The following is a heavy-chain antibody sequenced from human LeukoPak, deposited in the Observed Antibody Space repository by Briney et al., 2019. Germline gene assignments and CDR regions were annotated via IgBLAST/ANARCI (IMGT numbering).Heavy chain of an antibody. CDR1: GFTFSSYS. CDR3: ARDGGYYSNY. J-gene: IGHJ4*02. Sequence: HPGGSLRLSCVASGFTFSSYSMNWVRQAPAKGLVWVSFISSSSSTIYYADSVKGRFTISRDDAKNSLFLQMGSLRAEDTAVYYCARDGGYYSNYWGQGTLVTVSS. CDR2: ISSSSSTI. V-gene: IGHV3-48*01. D-gene: IGHD3-22*01.